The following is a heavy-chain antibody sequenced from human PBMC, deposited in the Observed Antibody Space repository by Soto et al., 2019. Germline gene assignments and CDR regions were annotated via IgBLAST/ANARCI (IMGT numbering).Heavy chain of an antibody. V-gene: IGHV3-21*06. CDR3: AKWQQLQ. J-gene: IGHJ4*02. CDR1: GFIFNRYT. CDR2: IGVNVGHI. D-gene: IGHD6-13*01. Sequence: GGSLRLSCAASGFIFNRYTMTWVRQAPGKGLEWVASIGVNVGHIFYADSVQGRATISRDDARSTLYLQLDNLKVEDTAVYYCAKWQQLQWGQGTLVTVSS.